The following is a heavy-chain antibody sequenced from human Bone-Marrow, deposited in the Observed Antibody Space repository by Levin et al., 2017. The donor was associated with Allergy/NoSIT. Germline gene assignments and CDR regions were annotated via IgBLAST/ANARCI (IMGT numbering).Heavy chain of an antibody. Sequence: ASGPTLVKPTQTLTLTCTFSGFSLTASGLCVGWIRQPPGKALEWLALIDWDDEKYYNTTLKTRLTISQDTSKNQVVLTMTNMDPVDTGTYYCARTPRDGYGNNAFDIWGQGTMVTVSS. CDR2: IDWDDEK. J-gene: IGHJ3*02. CDR1: GFSLTASGLC. V-gene: IGHV2-70*01. CDR3: ARTPRDGYGNNAFDI. D-gene: IGHD5-24*01.